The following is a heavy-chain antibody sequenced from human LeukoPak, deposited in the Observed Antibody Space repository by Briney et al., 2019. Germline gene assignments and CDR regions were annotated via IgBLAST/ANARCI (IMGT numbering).Heavy chain of an antibody. CDR2: IYPVYSDT. Sequence: IIYPVYSDTRYSPSFQGQVTISADKSISTAYLQWSSLKASDTAMYYCARHGGAAPSYYFDYWGQGTLVTVSS. V-gene: IGHV5-51*01. CDR3: ARHGGAAPSYYFDY. D-gene: IGHD3-16*01. J-gene: IGHJ4*02.